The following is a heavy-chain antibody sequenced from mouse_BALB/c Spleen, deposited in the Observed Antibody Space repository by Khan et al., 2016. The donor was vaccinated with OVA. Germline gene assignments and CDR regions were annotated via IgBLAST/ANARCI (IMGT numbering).Heavy chain of an antibody. CDR1: GYSITGGYS. D-gene: IGHD1-1*01. CDR3: AGGGVVVPYWYFDV. Sequence: QLEESGPGLVKPSQSLSLTCSVTGYSITGGYSWSWIRQFPGNKLEWMGYISYDGSNNYNPSLKNRLSITRDTSKNQFFLQLNSVTTEDTATFYCAGGGVVVPYWYFDVWGAGTTVTVSS. J-gene: IGHJ1*01. V-gene: IGHV3-6*02. CDR2: ISYDGSN.